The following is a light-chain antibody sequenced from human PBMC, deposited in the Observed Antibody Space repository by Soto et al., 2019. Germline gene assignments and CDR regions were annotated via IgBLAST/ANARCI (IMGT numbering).Light chain of an antibody. CDR3: QKFNTAPLT. CDR1: QDISVY. J-gene: IGKJ5*01. Sequence: DIQMTQSPSSLSASVGDRVTITCRASQDISVYLAWYQQKPGKVPKLLIYSASTLQSGVPSRISGSGSETYFTLTINSLQPEDVATYYCQKFNTAPLTFGQGTRLEIK. CDR2: SAS. V-gene: IGKV1-27*01.